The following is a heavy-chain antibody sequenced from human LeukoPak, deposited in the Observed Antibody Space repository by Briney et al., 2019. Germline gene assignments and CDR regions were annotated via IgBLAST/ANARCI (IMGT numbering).Heavy chain of an antibody. CDR1: GYTFTSYY. CDR2: INPSCGST. V-gene: IGHV1-46*01. Sequence: SVTVSCKASGYTFTSYYMDRVRQPPGPGLEWMGVINPSCGSTSTAQKFHGRVPMARDTSISIVYMDLSSLRSEDSSVYYCARRRWLQNYWGQGTLGTVSS. CDR3: ARRRWLQNY. D-gene: IGHD5-24*01. J-gene: IGHJ4*02.